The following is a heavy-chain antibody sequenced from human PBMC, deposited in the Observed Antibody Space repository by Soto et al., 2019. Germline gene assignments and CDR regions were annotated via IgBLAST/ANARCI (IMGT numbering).Heavy chain of an antibody. V-gene: IGHV3-30-3*01. CDR1: GFTFSSYA. CDR3: AKDFGLAGTTYYYYGMDV. Sequence: PGGSLRLSCAASGFTFSSYAMHWVRQAPGKGLEWVAVISYDGSNKYYADSVKGRFTISRDNSKNTLYLQMNSLRAEDTAVYYCAKDFGLAGTTYYYYGMDVWGQGTTVTVSS. J-gene: IGHJ6*02. CDR2: ISYDGSNK. D-gene: IGHD1-7*01.